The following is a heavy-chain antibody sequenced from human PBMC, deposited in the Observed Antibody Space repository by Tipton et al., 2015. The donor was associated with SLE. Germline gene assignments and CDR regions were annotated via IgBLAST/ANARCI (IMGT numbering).Heavy chain of an antibody. V-gene: IGHV4-4*02. Sequence: TLSLTCAVSGGSIISSSWWSWVRQPPGKGLEWVGTVYYTGNTFYNPSLKSRVTISVDTSKNQFSLNLSSVTAADTAVYYCARDEYRYDTTGYHLLGHFDFWGQGTLVTVSS. CDR2: VYYTGNT. J-gene: IGHJ4*02. CDR1: GGSIISSSW. D-gene: IGHD3-22*01. CDR3: ARDEYRYDTTGYHLLGHFDF.